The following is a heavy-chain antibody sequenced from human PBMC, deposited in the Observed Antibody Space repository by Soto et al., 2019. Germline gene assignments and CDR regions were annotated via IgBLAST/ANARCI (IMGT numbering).Heavy chain of an antibody. D-gene: IGHD3-3*01. Sequence: SGPTLVNPTQTLTLTCTFSGFSLSTSGVGVGWIRQPPGKALEWLALIYWDDDKRYSPSLKSRLTITKDNSKNQVVVTRTNMDPVDTATYYCAHSTYYDFWSGYYTRAARWFDPWGQGTLVTSPQ. CDR1: GFSLSTSGVG. J-gene: IGHJ5*02. CDR3: AHSTYYDFWSGYYTRAARWFDP. CDR2: IYWDDDK. V-gene: IGHV2-5*02.